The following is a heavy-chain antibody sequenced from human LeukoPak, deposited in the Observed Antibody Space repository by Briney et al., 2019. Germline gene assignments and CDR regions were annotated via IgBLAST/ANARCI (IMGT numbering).Heavy chain of an antibody. CDR3: AKASRYSSSINWFDP. Sequence: GGSLRLSCAASGFTFDDYAMHWVRQAPGKGLEWVSGISWNSGSIGYADSVKGRFTISRDNAKNSLYLQMNSLRAEDTALYYCAKASRYSSSINWFDPWGQGTLVTVSS. CDR2: ISWNSGSI. D-gene: IGHD6-13*01. J-gene: IGHJ5*02. CDR1: GFTFDDYA. V-gene: IGHV3-9*01.